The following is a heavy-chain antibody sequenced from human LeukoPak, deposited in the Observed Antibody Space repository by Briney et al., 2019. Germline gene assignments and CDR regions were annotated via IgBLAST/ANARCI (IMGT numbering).Heavy chain of an antibody. CDR2: IYYSGST. D-gene: IGHD3-10*01. V-gene: IGHV4-31*03. CDR3: ARDGLYGSGVYYFDY. CDR1: GGSISSGGYY. J-gene: IGHJ4*02. Sequence: SQTLSLTCTVSGGSISSGGYYWSWIRQHPGKGLEWIGYIYYSGSTYYNPSLKSRVTISVDTSKNQFSLELSSVTAADTAVYYCARDGLYGSGVYYFDYWGQGTLVTVSS.